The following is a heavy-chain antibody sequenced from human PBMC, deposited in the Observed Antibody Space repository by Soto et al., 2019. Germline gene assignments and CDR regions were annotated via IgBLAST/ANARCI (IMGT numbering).Heavy chain of an antibody. V-gene: IGHV3-74*01. Sequence: GVSLRLSCAASEFTCSDYGMHWVRQAPGKGPVWVSRINPGETNTNYADSVKGRFTISRDNAKNTLYLQMNSLRAEDTAVYYCARDTFGPRDYWGPGTLVTVSS. CDR2: INPGETNT. CDR3: ARDTFGPRDY. D-gene: IGHD3-16*01. CDR1: EFTCSDYG. J-gene: IGHJ4*02.